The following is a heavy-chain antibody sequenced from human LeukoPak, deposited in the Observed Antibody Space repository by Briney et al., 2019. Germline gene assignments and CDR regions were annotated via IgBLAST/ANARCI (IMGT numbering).Heavy chain of an antibody. V-gene: IGHV4-4*02. CDR2: IDHSGST. CDR3: ARVYKYCSGTSCYRFDP. Sequence: SETLSLTCAVSGGSITSSNWWSWVRQPPGKGLEWMGEIDHSGSTKYNPSLKGRATISVDKSKNQFSLKLTSVTAADTAVYYCARVYKYCSGTSCYRFDPWGQGTLVTVSS. J-gene: IGHJ5*02. CDR1: GGSITSSNW. D-gene: IGHD2-2*01.